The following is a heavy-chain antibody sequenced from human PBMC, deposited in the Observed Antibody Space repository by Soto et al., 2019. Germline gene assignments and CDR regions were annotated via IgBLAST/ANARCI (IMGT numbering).Heavy chain of an antibody. CDR1: GGSISSYY. CDR3: ARGRWTRVFDY. Sequence: PSETLSLTCTVYGGSISSYYWSWIRQPPGKGLEWIGDIYYSGSTNYNPSPKSRVTISVDTSKNQFSLKLSSVTAADTAVYYCARGRWTRVFDYWGQGTLVTVSS. V-gene: IGHV4-59*12. CDR2: IYYSGST. D-gene: IGHD2-15*01. J-gene: IGHJ4*02.